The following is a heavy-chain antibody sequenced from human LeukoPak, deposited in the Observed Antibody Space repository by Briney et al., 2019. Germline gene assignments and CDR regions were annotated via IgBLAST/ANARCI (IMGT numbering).Heavy chain of an antibody. CDR2: INPNSGGT. V-gene: IGHV1-2*02. CDR3: ARDHSNYAYCYYMDV. D-gene: IGHD4-11*01. Sequence: ASVKVSCKASGYTFTGYYMHWVRQAPGQGLEWMGWINPNSGGTNYAQKFQGRVTMTRDTSISTAYMELSRLRSDDTAVYYCARDHSNYAYCYYMDVWGKGTTVTVSS. J-gene: IGHJ6*03. CDR1: GYTFTGYY.